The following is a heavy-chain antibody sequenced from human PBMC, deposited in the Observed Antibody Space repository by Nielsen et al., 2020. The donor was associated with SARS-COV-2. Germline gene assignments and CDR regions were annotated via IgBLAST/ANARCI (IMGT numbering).Heavy chain of an antibody. CDR2: INAGNGNT. V-gene: IGHV1-3*01. CDR1: GYTFTSYA. D-gene: IGHD6-13*01. J-gene: IGHJ4*02. Sequence: ASVKVSCKASGYTFTSYAMHWVRRAPGQRLEWMGWINAGNGNTKYSQKFQGSVTITRDTSATTAYMELSSLRSEDTALYYCARDTVSAGYFDYWGQGTLVTVSS. CDR3: ARDTVSAGYFDY.